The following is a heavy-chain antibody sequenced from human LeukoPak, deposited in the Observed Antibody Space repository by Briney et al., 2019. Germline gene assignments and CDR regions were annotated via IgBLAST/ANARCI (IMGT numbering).Heavy chain of an antibody. J-gene: IGHJ6*02. Sequence: PSETLSLTCTVSGSSISTDYYWGWIRQPPGKGLEWIGSIYHSGSTYYNPSLKSRIAISVDTSKNQFSLKLSSVTVADTAVCYCARLNTYGMDVWGQGTTVTVSS. CDR2: IYHSGST. D-gene: IGHD1/OR15-1a*01. CDR3: ARLNTYGMDV. CDR1: GSSISTDYY. V-gene: IGHV4-38-2*02.